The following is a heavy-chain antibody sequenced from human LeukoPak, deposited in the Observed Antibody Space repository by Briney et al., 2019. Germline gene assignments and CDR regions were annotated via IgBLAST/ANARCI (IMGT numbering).Heavy chain of an antibody. V-gene: IGHV3-23*01. J-gene: IGHJ4*02. CDR2: ISGSGGST. Sequence: GGSLRLSCAASGFTFSSYAMSWVRQAPGKGREWGSAISGSGGSTYYADSVKGRFTISRDNCKNTLYLQMNSLRAEDTAVYYCAKDYYDSSGYYYLDYWGQGTLVTVSS. CDR1: GFTFSSYA. D-gene: IGHD3-22*01. CDR3: AKDYYDSSGYYYLDY.